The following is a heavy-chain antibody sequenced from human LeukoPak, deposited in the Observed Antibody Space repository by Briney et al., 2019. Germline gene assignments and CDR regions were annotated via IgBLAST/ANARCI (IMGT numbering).Heavy chain of an antibody. CDR3: ARLVEVLLWFGEANPYYFDY. V-gene: IGHV1-18*01. D-gene: IGHD3-10*01. CDR1: GYTFTSYG. CDR2: ISAYNGNT. Sequence: ASVKVSCKASGYTFTSYGISWVRQAPGQGLEWMGWISAYNGNTNYAQKLQGRATMTTDTSTSTAYMELRSLRSDDTAVYYCARLVEVLLWFGEANPYYFDYWGQGTLVTVSS. J-gene: IGHJ4*02.